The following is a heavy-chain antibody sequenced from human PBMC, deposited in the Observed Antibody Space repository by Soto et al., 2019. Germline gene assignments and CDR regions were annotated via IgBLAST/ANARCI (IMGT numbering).Heavy chain of an antibody. D-gene: IGHD1-1*01. V-gene: IGHV3-48*03. CDR3: VREGGSLAFDS. CDR2: ISYTSTTI. Sequence: EVQLVASGGDLVPPGGSLRLSCAVSGLTFSTDEMNWVRQAPGKGLEWLAYISYTSTTIKYADSVKGRFAVSRDNAKKSLYMQMNNMTVEGTAIYSWVREGGSLAFDSWGQRNLVTVSP. J-gene: IGHJ4*02. CDR1: GLTFSTDE.